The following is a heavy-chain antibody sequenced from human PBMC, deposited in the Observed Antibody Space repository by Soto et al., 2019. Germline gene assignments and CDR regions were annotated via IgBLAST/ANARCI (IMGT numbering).Heavy chain of an antibody. Sequence: EVQLLESGGGWVQPGGSLRLSCAASGFTFSSYAMNWVRQAPGKGLEWVSGISGSGVSTYHADSAKGRFTISRDNSKNTLYLQVNSLRVEDTAVYYCAQNKWAAHNNCFDYWGQGTLVTVSS. CDR2: ISGSGVST. D-gene: IGHD2-8*01. V-gene: IGHV3-23*01. CDR3: AQNKWAAHNNCFDY. J-gene: IGHJ4*02. CDR1: GFTFSSYA.